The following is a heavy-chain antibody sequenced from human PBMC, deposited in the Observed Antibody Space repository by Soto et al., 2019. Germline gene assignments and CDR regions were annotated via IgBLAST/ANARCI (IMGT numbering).Heavy chain of an antibody. Sequence: GGSLRLSCAASGFIFNNYAMHWVRQAPGKGLEWVSGISWNSGNVGYADSVKGRFTISRDNAENSLYLQMNSLRPEDTASYYCAKDTGDSSGYYYYYYYGMDVWGQGTTVTVSS. D-gene: IGHD3-22*01. CDR2: ISWNSGNV. V-gene: IGHV3-9*01. CDR1: GFIFNNYA. J-gene: IGHJ6*02. CDR3: AKDTGDSSGYYYYYYYGMDV.